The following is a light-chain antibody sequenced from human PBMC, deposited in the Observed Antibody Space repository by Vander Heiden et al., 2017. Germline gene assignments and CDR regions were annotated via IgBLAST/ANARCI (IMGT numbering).Light chain of an antibody. Sequence: QSVLTQPPSASGTPGQRVTISCSGSRPNIGSNYIHWYQQLPGAAPNLVICRNDQRPSGVPDRFSGSKSGTSASLAIRGLRSEDEADYYCAAWDDSLNGYVFGTGTKVTVL. V-gene: IGLV1-47*01. CDR2: RND. J-gene: IGLJ1*01. CDR3: AAWDDSLNGYV. CDR1: RPNIGSNY.